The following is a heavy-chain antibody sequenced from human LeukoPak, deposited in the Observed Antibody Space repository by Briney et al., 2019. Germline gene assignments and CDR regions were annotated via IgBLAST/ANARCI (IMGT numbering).Heavy chain of an antibody. CDR3: ARKNDFEI. D-gene: IGHD2/OR15-2a*01. Sequence: SETLTLTCSVSGGSVSSYYWSWIRQSPGKGLEWIGYIHNSRRTNYNPSLKSRVTGFVDTSKSQFSLRLTSVTAADTAVYYCARKNDFEIWGHGRFVPVSS. CDR1: GGSVSSYY. CDR2: IHNSRRT. V-gene: IGHV4-59*02. J-gene: IGHJ3*02.